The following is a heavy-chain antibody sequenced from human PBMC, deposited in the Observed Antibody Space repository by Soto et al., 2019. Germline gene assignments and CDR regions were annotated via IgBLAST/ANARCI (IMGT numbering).Heavy chain of an antibody. J-gene: IGHJ4*02. CDR1: GFTFSSYG. D-gene: IGHD4-17*01. CDR3: APWVGAFDY. V-gene: IGHV3-30*03. CDR2: ISYDGSNK. Sequence: QVQLVESGGGVVQPGRSLRLSGAASGFTFSSYGMHWVRQAPGKGLEWVAVISYDGSNKYYADSVKGRFTISRDNSKNTLYLQMNSLRAEDTAVYYCAPWVGAFDYWGQGTLVTVSS.